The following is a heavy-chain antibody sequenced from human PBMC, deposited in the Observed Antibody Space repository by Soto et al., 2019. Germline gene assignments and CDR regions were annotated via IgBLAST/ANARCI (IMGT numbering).Heavy chain of an antibody. CDR2: ISGSGGST. D-gene: IGHD3-10*01. CDR1: GFTFSSFA. J-gene: IGHJ5*02. Sequence: CAASGFTFSSFAMTWVPQGPGKALEWGSAISGSGGSTYYADSVKGRFTISRDNSKNTLYLQMNSLRAEDTAVYYCAKGFRFSALDPWGQGTLVTSP. CDR3: AKGFRFSALDP. V-gene: IGHV3-23*01.